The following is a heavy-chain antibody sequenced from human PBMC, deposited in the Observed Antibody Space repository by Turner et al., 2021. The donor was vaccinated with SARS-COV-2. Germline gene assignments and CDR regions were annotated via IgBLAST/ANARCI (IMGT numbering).Heavy chain of an antibody. CDR3: ARLMDTAMDYYGMDV. D-gene: IGHD5-18*01. CDR2: IYYSGIT. V-gene: IGHV4-39*01. Sequence: QLQLQESGPGLVTPSETLSPTCTVSGGSISSSTYYWGWIRQPPGKGLEWIGSIYYSGITYYNPSLKSRVTISVDTSKNQFSLKLSSVTAADTAVYYCARLMDTAMDYYGMDVWGQGTTVTVSS. CDR1: GGSISSSTYY. J-gene: IGHJ6*02.